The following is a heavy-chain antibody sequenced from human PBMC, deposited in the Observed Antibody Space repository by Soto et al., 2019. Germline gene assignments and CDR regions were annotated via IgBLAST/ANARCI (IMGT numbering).Heavy chain of an antibody. CDR3: ARESLPGAAPFDI. D-gene: IGHD6-25*01. Sequence: GGSLRLSCAASGFTFSSYSMNWVRQAPGKGLEWVSSISSSSSYIYYADSVKGRFTISRDNAKNSLYLQMNSLRAEDTAVYYCARESLPGAAPFDIWGQGTMVTVSS. CDR1: GFTFSSYS. CDR2: ISSSSSYI. V-gene: IGHV3-21*01. J-gene: IGHJ3*02.